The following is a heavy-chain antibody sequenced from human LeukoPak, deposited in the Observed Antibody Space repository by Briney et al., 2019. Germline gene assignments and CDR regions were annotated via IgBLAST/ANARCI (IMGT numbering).Heavy chain of an antibody. CDR1: GGSFSGYY. D-gene: IGHD2-2*01. CDR2: INHSGST. Sequence: SETLSLTCAVYGGSFSGYYWSWIRQPPGKGLEWIGEINHSGSTNYNPSLKSRVTISVDTSKNQFSLKLSSVTAADTAVYYCARNGRCSSTSCYFLGGYYYYYYMDVWGKGTTVTVSS. CDR3: ARNGRCSSTSCYFLGGYYYYYYMDV. V-gene: IGHV4-34*01. J-gene: IGHJ6*03.